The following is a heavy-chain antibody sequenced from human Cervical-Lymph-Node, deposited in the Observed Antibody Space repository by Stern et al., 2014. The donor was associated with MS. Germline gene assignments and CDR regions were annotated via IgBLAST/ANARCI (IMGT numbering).Heavy chain of an antibody. V-gene: IGHV3-43*01. CDR3: AKDVGAHSTHYFDY. J-gene: IGHJ4*02. CDR2: ISWDGGNT. Sequence: QLVESWGAVVPPGGSLRLSCAASGFTFDDFNMHWVRQGPGKGLEWVALISWDGGNTLYADSVKGRFTISRDNSKNSLYLQMDSLRTEDTAFYYCAKDVGAHSTHYFDYWGQGTLVTVSS. D-gene: IGHD2/OR15-2a*01. CDR1: GFTFDDFN.